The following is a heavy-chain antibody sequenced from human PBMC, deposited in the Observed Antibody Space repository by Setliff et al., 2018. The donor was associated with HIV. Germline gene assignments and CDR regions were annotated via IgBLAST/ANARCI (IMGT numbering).Heavy chain of an antibody. V-gene: IGHV4-59*01. D-gene: IGHD3-10*01. CDR1: AGSINDDI. CDR2: ISDTGNT. Sequence: PSETLSLTCTVSAGSINDDIWAWIRQSPGRGFQWIGFISDTGNTNYNPSLESPITMSVDTANNQFSLRLTSVTAAATGIYYCARQHADYGFDIWGQGTMVTVSS. CDR3: ARQHADYGFDI. J-gene: IGHJ3*02.